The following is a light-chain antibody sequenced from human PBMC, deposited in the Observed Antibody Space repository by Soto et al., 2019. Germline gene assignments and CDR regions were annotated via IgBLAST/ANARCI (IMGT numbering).Light chain of an antibody. Sequence: EIVLTQSPATLSLSPGERATLSCRASQCISSLLAWYLQKPGQAPRLLIYDASNRATGIPARFSGSGSGTDFTLTISSLEPEDFGVYYCQQRSNWPPLTFGGGTKVEIK. CDR3: QQRSNWPPLT. V-gene: IGKV3-11*01. CDR1: QCISSL. J-gene: IGKJ4*01. CDR2: DAS.